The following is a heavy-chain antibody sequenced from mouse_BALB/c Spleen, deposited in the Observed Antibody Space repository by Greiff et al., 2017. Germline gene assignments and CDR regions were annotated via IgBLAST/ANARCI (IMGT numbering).Heavy chain of an antibody. D-gene: IGHD2-14*01. CDR3: ARDSYYRYYYAMDY. Sequence: QVQLQQSGAELAKPGASVKMSCKASGYTFTSYWMHWVKQRPGQGLEWIGYINPSTGYTEYNQKFKDKATLTADKSSSTAYMQLSSLTSEDSAVYYCARDSYYRYYYAMDYWGQGTSVTVSS. CDR1: GYTFTSYW. CDR2: INPSTGYT. J-gene: IGHJ4*01. V-gene: IGHV1-7*01.